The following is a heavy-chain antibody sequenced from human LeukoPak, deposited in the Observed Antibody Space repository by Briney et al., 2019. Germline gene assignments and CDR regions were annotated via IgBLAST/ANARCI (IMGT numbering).Heavy chain of an antibody. J-gene: IGHJ6*02. CDR3: ARQGVTTGTYYYYGMDV. CDR2: IDPSDSYT. V-gene: IGHV5-10-1*01. D-gene: IGHD1-1*01. CDR1: GYSFTSYW. Sequence: KSGESLKISCKGSGYSFTSYWISWVRQMPGKGLEWMGRIDPSDSYTNYSPSFQGHVTISVDKSISTAYLQWSSLKASDTAMYYCARQGVTTGTYYYYGMDVWGQGTRSPSP.